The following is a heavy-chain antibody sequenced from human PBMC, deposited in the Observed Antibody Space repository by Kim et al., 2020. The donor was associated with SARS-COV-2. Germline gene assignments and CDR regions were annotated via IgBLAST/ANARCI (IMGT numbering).Heavy chain of an antibody. J-gene: IGHJ4*02. V-gene: IGHV4-39*01. CDR3: ARQRIAVAGPFDY. Sequence: YNPPLKPRVTMSVDTSTNQFSLNLNSVTATDTAVYYCARQRIAVAGPFDYWGQGTLVTVYS. D-gene: IGHD6-19*01.